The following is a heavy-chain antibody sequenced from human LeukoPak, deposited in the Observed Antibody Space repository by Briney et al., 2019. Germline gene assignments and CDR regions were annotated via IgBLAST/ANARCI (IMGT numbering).Heavy chain of an antibody. CDR1: GGTFSSYA. CDR2: IIPIFGTA. V-gene: IGHV1-69*13. Sequence: SVKVSCKASGGTFSSYAISWVRQAPGQGLEWMGGIIPIFGTANYAQKFQGRVTITANESTSTAYMELSRLRSDDTAVYHCARETVPAIAAPRGLNYWGQGTLVTVSS. CDR3: ARETVPAIAAPRGLNY. D-gene: IGHD6-13*01. J-gene: IGHJ4*02.